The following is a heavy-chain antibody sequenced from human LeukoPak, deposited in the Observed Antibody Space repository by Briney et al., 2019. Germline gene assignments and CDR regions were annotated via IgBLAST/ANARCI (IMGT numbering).Heavy chain of an antibody. J-gene: IGHJ4*02. CDR2: IHYSGST. V-gene: IGHV4-59*01. CDR1: GGSITNYY. CDR3: ARDGPWGIQLWLTGTFDY. D-gene: IGHD5-18*01. Sequence: SETLSLTCTVSGGSITNYYWTWIRQPPGKGLEWIGYIHYSGSTNYNPSLKSRVTISVDTSKNQFSLKLSSVTAADTAVYYCARDGPWGIQLWLTGTFDYWGQGTLVTVSS.